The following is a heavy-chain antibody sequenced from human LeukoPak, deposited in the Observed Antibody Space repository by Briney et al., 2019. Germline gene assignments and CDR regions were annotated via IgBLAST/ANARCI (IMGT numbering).Heavy chain of an antibody. CDR3: ARGDEVVANDH. CDR1: GFAFSSYS. CDR2: ISSSSSYI. V-gene: IGHV3-21*01. J-gene: IGHJ5*02. Sequence: GGSLRLSYAASGFAFSSYSMHGVHPPPPRGLAWVSSISSSSSYIYYEDTVKGRFTISRENAKNSLYLQRNSLRAEDTAVYYCARGDEVVANDHWGQGTLVTVSS. D-gene: IGHD2-21*02.